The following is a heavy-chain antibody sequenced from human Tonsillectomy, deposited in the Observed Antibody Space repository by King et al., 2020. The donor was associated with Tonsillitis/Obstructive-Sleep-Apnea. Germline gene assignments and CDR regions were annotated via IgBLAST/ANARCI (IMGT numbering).Heavy chain of an antibody. V-gene: IGHV2-5*02. Sequence: ITLKESGPTLVKPTQTLTLTCTFSGFSLNTSGVGVGWIRQPPGKALEWLAVIYWDDDKRYSPSLKSRLTITKDTSKNQVVLTMTNMDPVDTATYYCVHQGYCSSTTCYIGKIDWFDPWGQGTLVTVSS. J-gene: IGHJ5*02. CDR3: VHQGYCSSTTCYIGKIDWFDP. D-gene: IGHD2-2*02. CDR2: IYWDDDK. CDR1: GFSLNTSGVG.